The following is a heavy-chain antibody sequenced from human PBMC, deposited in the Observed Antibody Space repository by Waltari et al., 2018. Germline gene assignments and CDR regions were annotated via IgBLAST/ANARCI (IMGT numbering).Heavy chain of an antibody. V-gene: IGHV1-69*01. CDR2: IIPSFGTA. CDR3: ARGAGSNDAFDI. CDR1: GGTFSSYS. J-gene: IGHJ3*02. Sequence: QVQLVQSGAEVQKPGSSVKVSCMASGGTFSSYSITWVRQAPGQGLEWMGGIIPSFGTANYAQKFQGRVTITADESTSTAYMELSSLRSEDTAVYYCARGAGSNDAFDIWGQGTMVTVSS. D-gene: IGHD4-4*01.